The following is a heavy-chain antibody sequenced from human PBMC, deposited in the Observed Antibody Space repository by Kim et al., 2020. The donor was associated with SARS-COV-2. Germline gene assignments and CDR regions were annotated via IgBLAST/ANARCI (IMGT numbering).Heavy chain of an antibody. Sequence: KPNLKSRVTISVDTSKNQSSLKLSSMTAADTAVYYCARLHGDDGYNWFDPWGQGTLVTVSS. V-gene: IGHV4-4*08. J-gene: IGHJ5*02. D-gene: IGHD4-17*01. CDR3: ARLHGDDGYNWFDP.